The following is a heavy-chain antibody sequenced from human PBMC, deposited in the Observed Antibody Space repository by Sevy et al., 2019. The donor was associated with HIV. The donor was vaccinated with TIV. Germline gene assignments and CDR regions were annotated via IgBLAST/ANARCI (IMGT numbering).Heavy chain of an antibody. V-gene: IGHV3-30-3*01. CDR1: GFTFSSYA. Sequence: GGSLRLSCAASGFTFSSYAMHWVRQAPGKGLEWVAVISYDGSNKYYEDSVKGRFTVCRDNSKNTLYLQMNSLRAEDTAVYYCARARVGSGSYHYYYYGMDVWGQGTTVTVSS. CDR3: ARARVGSGSYHYYYYGMDV. D-gene: IGHD1-26*01. J-gene: IGHJ6*02. CDR2: ISYDGSNK.